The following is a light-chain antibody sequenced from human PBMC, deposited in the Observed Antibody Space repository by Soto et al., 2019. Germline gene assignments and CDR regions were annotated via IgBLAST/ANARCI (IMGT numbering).Light chain of an antibody. Sequence: QSVLTQPASVSGSPGQSITISCTGTSSDVGGHNYVSWYQQHPGTAPKLMIYEVTNRPSGVSNRFSGSKSGNTASLTISGLQAEDDADYYCSSYTSSTTRDVVFGGGTKLTVL. CDR1: SSDVGGHNY. V-gene: IGLV2-14*01. CDR2: EVT. CDR3: SSYTSSTTRDVV. J-gene: IGLJ2*01.